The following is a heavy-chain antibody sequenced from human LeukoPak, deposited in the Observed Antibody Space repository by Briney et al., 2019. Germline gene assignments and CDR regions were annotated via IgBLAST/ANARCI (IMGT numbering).Heavy chain of an antibody. CDR1: GFTFNNYE. V-gene: IGHV3-48*03. D-gene: IGHD4-11*01. J-gene: IGHJ4*02. CDR3: ARDTSTVRYDY. Sequence: PGGSLRLSCAASGFTFNNYEMNWVRQAPGKGLEWVSYISSRGGTIYYADSVKGRFTISGDNAKNSLYLQMNSLRADDTAVYFCARDTSTVRYDYWGQGTLVTVSS. CDR2: ISSRGGTI.